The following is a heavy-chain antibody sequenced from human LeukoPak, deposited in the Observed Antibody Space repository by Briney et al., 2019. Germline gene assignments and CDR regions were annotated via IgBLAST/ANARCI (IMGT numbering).Heavy chain of an antibody. J-gene: IGHJ4*02. CDR3: ARLSQTPDYYTLGGYYYLRY. Sequence: GASVKVSCKASRYTFTSYDINWVREAAGHGLEWMGWMNPNTGRTGYAQKFQGRITMTRDTSINTAYMELTNLRSEDTAIYYCARLSQTPDYYTLGGYYYLRYWGQGTPVTVSS. D-gene: IGHD3-10*01. CDR2: MNPNTGRT. V-gene: IGHV1-8*01. CDR1: RYTFTSYD.